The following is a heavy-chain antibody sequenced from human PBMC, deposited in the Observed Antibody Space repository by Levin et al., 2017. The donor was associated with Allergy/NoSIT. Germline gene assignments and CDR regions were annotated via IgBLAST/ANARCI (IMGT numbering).Heavy chain of an antibody. J-gene: IGHJ5*02. D-gene: IGHD2-15*01. CDR1: GGSFSGSY. Sequence: SQTLSLPCAVYGGSFSGSYWSWLRQPPGKGLEWIGEINHSGSTNYNPSLKSRVTISVDTSKNQFSLKLSSVTAADTAVYYCARGGGYCSGGSCYNWFDPWGQGTLVTVSS. V-gene: IGHV4-34*01. CDR3: ARGGGYCSGGSCYNWFDP. CDR2: INHSGST.